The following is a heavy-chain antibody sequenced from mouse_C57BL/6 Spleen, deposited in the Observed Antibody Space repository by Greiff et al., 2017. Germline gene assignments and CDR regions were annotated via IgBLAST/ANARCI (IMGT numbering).Heavy chain of an antibody. V-gene: IGHV1-85*01. D-gene: IGHD1-1*01. CDR1: GYTFTSYD. Sequence: VMLVESGPELVKPGASVKLSCKASGYTFTSYDINWVKQRPGQGLEWIGWIYPRDGSTKYNGKFKGKATLTVDTSSSTAYMELHSLTSEDSAVYFCARYYGRGAMDYWGQGTSVTVSS. CDR3: ARYYGRGAMDY. J-gene: IGHJ4*01. CDR2: IYPRDGST.